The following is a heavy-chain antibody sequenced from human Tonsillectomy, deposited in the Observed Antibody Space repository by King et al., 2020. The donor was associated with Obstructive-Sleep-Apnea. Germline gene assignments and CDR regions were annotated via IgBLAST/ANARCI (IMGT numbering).Heavy chain of an antibody. D-gene: IGHD4-17*01. J-gene: IGHJ3*02. V-gene: IGHV5-51*01. CDR2: IYPGDSDT. CDR3: ARPYYGDYSPDAFDI. CDR1: GYSFTSYW. Sequence: QLVQSGAEVKKPGESLKISCKGSGYSFTSYWIGWVRQMPGKGLEWMGIIYPGDSDTRYSPSFQGRVTISADKSISTAYLQWSSLKASDTAMYYCARPYYGDYSPDAFDIWGQGTMVTVSS.